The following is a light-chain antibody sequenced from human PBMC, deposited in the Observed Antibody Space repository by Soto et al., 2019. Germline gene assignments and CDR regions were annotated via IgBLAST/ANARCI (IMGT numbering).Light chain of an antibody. CDR3: QRYCIPPLT. Sequence: DIVLTQSPDSLAVSLGERATFNCKSSQSVLDNSDSKNYLAWYQLNPGQPPNLLIDWASTRESGVPDRFSGSGSGTDFTLTISSLQAEDVAVYYCQRYCIPPLTFGQGTQVEI. CDR1: QSVLDNSDSKNY. J-gene: IGKJ1*01. CDR2: WAS. V-gene: IGKV4-1*01.